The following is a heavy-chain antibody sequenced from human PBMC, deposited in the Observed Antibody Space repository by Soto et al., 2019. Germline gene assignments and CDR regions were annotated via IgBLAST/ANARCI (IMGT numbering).Heavy chain of an antibody. Sequence: GESLRLSCAASGFTFSSYWMHWVRQAPGKGLVWVSRMNEDGGTTYYADSVKGRFTISRDNSKDTLYLQMNSLRAEDTAVYYCASRSAVAGTDYWGQGT. D-gene: IGHD6-19*01. CDR1: GFTFSSYW. CDR2: MNEDGGTT. J-gene: IGHJ4*02. V-gene: IGHV3-74*01. CDR3: ASRSAVAGTDY.